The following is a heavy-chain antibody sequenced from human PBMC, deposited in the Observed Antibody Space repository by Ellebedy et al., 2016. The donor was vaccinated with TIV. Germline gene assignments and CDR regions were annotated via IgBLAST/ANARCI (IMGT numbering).Heavy chain of an antibody. V-gene: IGHV3-7*01. J-gene: IGHJ4*02. CDR2: IKSEGSEK. CDR1: GFTFSSYA. Sequence: GESLKISCAASGFTFSSYAMSWARQAPGKGLEWVANIKSEGSEKYYVDSVKGRFTISRDDAKNSLYLQMSSLKVEDTAVYFCAKGGHLDDWGQGTLVIVSS. CDR3: AKGGHLDD.